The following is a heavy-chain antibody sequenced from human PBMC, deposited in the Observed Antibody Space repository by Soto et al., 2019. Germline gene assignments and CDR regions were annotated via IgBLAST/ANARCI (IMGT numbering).Heavy chain of an antibody. CDR3: AKGGRQWLVTSDFNY. V-gene: IGHV3-30*18. D-gene: IGHD6-19*01. CDR2: DSHDGRNT. CDR1: GFTFSDYA. J-gene: IGHJ4*02. Sequence: VQLVESGGGVVQPGRSLRLSCAASGFTFSDYAMHWVRQDPGKGLEWVAVDSHDGRNTHYADSVKGRFTISRDSSKNTVSLERTSLRAEDTAVYYCAKGGRQWLVTSDFNYWGQGALVTVSS.